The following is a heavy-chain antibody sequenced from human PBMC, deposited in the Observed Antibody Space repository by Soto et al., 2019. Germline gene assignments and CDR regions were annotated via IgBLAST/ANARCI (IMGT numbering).Heavy chain of an antibody. V-gene: IGHV4-38-2*01. CDR2: ISHSGSS. CDR1: GDSISSGYY. D-gene: IGHD3-22*01. CDR3: ASLYYYESSGYYYEYYFDY. Sequence: PSETLSLTCAVSGDSISSGYYWAWIRQSPGKELEWIGSISHSGSSHYNPSLKSRVTISVDTSKNQFSLKLSSVTAADTAVYYCASLYYYESSGYYYEYYFDYWGQGTLVTVSS. J-gene: IGHJ4*02.